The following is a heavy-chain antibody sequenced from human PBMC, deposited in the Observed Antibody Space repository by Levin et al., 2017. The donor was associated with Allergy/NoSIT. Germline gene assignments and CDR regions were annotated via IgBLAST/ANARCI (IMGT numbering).Heavy chain of an antibody. CDR2: ISGSGDNA. CDR1: GLTFSRYA. D-gene: IGHD2/OR15-2a*01. Sequence: PGGSLRLSCGASGLTFSRYAMSWVRQAPGKGLEWVATISGSGDNAYYADSVKGRFTVSRDNSKNTLYLQMNNLRGEDSALYYCAKAGSAVSSTPWFDYWGQGTLVTDSS. V-gene: IGHV3-23*01. J-gene: IGHJ4*02. CDR3: AKAGSAVSSTPWFDY.